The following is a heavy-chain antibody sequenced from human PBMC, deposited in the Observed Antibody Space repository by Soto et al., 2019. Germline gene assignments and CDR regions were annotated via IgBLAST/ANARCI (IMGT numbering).Heavy chain of an antibody. CDR3: ARIRGDGYNFGMDV. J-gene: IGHJ6*02. Sequence: SGPTLVNPTQTLTLTCTFSGFSLSTSGMCVSWIRQPPGKALEWLARIDWDDDKYYSTSLKTRLTISKDTSKNQVVLTMTNMDPVDTATYYCARIRGDGYNFGMDVWGQGTTVTV. D-gene: IGHD5-12*01. V-gene: IGHV2-70*11. CDR2: IDWDDDK. CDR1: GFSLSTSGMC.